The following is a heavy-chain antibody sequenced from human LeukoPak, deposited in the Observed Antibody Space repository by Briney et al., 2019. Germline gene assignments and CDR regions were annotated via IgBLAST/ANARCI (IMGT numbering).Heavy chain of an antibody. CDR1: GFTFSVYW. Sequence: PGGSLRLSCAASGFTFSVYWMHWVRQVPGKGLVWVAHINNDGTGTNYADSVKGRFSISRDNAKNTLYLQMNSLRAEDTAVYYCVRDDWMSHASWGQGTLVSVSS. J-gene: IGHJ5*02. V-gene: IGHV3-74*01. D-gene: IGHD2-21*01. CDR2: INNDGTGT. CDR3: VRDDWMSHAS.